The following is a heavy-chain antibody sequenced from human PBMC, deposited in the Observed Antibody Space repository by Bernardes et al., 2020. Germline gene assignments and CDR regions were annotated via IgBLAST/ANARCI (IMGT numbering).Heavy chain of an antibody. Sequence: GGSLRLSCAASGFTFSSYWMSWVRQAPGKGLEWVANIKQDGSEKYYVDSVKGRFTISRDNAKNSLYLQMNSLRAEDTAVYYCARGGGGWLPHLDYWGQGTLVTVSS. CDR1: GFTFSSYW. J-gene: IGHJ4*02. V-gene: IGHV3-7*01. CDR2: IKQDGSEK. D-gene: IGHD2-21*01. CDR3: ARGGGGWLPHLDY.